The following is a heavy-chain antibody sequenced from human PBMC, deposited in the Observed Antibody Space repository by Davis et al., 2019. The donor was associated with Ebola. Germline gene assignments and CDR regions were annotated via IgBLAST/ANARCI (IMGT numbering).Heavy chain of an antibody. CDR2: IYPGDSDT. Sequence: GGSLRLSCKGSGYSFTSYWIGWVRQMPGKGLEWMGIIYPGDSDTRYSPSFQGQVTISADKSISTAYLQWSSLKASDTAMYYCARSNYDFWSGYYTPFDYWGQGTLVTVSS. CDR3: ARSNYDFWSGYYTPFDY. D-gene: IGHD3-3*01. J-gene: IGHJ4*02. V-gene: IGHV5-51*01. CDR1: GYSFTSYW.